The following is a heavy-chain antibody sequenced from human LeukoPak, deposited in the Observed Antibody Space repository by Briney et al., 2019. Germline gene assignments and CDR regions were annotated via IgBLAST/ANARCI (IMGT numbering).Heavy chain of an antibody. D-gene: IGHD6-13*01. CDR1: GFTFSTYG. J-gene: IGHJ4*02. CDR3: AKDVRGEAAAQDS. CDR2: IRYDESKK. Sequence: GSLRLSCAASGFTFSTYGMHWVRQAPGKGPEWVAVIRYDESKKYYADSVKGRFTISRDNSKSTLHLQMNSLRADGTAVYYCAKDVRGEAAAQDSWGQGTLVTVSS. V-gene: IGHV3-30*02.